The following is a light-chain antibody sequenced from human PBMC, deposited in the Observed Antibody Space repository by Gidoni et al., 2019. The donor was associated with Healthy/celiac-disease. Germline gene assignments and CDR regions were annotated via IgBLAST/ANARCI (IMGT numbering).Light chain of an antibody. CDR2: AAS. V-gene: IGKV1-39*01. CDR3: QQSYSTPLT. CDR1: QSISSY. Sequence: DIQMTQSPSSLSASVGDRVTITCRASQSISSYLNWYQQKPGKAPKLLIYAASSLQSGVPSRFSGIGSGTDFTLTISSLQPEYFAPYYCQQSYSTPLTCXGXTKVEIK. J-gene: IGKJ4*01.